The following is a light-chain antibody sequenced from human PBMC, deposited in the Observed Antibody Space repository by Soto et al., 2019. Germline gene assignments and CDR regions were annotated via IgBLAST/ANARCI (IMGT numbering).Light chain of an antibody. J-gene: IGLJ1*01. CDR1: SSDIGAYNY. V-gene: IGLV2-8*01. CDR3: SAYAGRYTFV. CDR2: EVS. Sequence: QSVLTQPPSASGSPGQSVTISCTGTSSDIGAYNYVSWYQQHPGKAPKFMIYEVSKRPSGVPDRFSGSKSGNTAPLTVSGLQAEDEADYYCSAYAGRYTFVFGTGTKVTVL.